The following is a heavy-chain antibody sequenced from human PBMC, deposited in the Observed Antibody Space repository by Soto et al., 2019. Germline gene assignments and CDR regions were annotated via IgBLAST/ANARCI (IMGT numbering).Heavy chain of an antibody. CDR2: ISHSGSV. J-gene: IGHJ4*02. Sequence: QVLLQESGPGLVPPSGTLSLSCAVSGGSISNSHYWGWVRQPPGKGLEWVGDISHSGSVNYNPSLKSRVTISLDKSNHQFSLKLSSVTAADTAVYYCARSFGWYAIDYWGQGTLVIVSS. D-gene: IGHD6-19*01. V-gene: IGHV4-4*02. CDR3: ARSFGWYAIDY. CDR1: GGSISNSHY.